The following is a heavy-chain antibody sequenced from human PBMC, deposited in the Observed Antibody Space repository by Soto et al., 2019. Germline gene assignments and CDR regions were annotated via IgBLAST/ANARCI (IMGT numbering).Heavy chain of an antibody. Sequence: QVQLVESGGGVVQPGRSLRLSCAASGFTFSSYSMHWVRQAPGKGLEWVALISYDGGIKYYADSVKGRFTLSRDNSNNTLYLQMNNLRAEDTALYYCARDKSSAFDIWGQGTMVTVSS. CDR1: GFTFSSYS. CDR3: ARDKSSAFDI. CDR2: ISYDGGIK. J-gene: IGHJ3*02. V-gene: IGHV3-30-3*01.